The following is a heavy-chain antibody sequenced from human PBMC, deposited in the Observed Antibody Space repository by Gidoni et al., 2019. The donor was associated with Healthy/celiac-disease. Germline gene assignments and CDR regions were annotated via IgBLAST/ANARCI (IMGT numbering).Heavy chain of an antibody. Sequence: QVQLVQSGAEVKKPGASVKVSCKASGYTFTGSYMHWVRQAPGQGLEWMGRINPNSGGTNYAQKFQGRVTMTRDTSISTAYMELSRLRSDDTAVYYCARGASIAAAGYAFDIWGQGTMVTVSS. D-gene: IGHD6-13*01. J-gene: IGHJ3*02. CDR2: INPNSGGT. V-gene: IGHV1-2*06. CDR3: ARGASIAAAGYAFDI. CDR1: GYTFTGSY.